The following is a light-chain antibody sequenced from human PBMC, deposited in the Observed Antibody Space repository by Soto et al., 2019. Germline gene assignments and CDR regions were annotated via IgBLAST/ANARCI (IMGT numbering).Light chain of an antibody. J-gene: IGLJ2*01. Sequence: QLVLTQSPSASASLGASVKLTCTLSSGHSSYAIAWHQQQPEKGPRYLMKLDSDGSHTKGDAIPDRFSGSSSGAERYLTISGLQWEDEADCYCQTWGTGIHVVFGGGTKVTVL. V-gene: IGLV4-69*01. CDR1: SGHSSYA. CDR2: LDSDGSH. CDR3: QTWGTGIHVV.